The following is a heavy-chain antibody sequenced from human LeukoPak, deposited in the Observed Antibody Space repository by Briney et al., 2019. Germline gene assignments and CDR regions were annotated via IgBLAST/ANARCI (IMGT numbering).Heavy chain of an antibody. CDR3: ARGFTMVRGVIISEPFGY. V-gene: IGHV1-69*04. Sequence: SVKVSCKASGGTFSSYAISWVRQAPGQGLEWMGRIIPILGIANYAQKFQGRVTITADKSTSTAYMELSSLRSEDTAVYYCARGFTMVRGVIISEPFGYWGQGTLVTVSS. J-gene: IGHJ4*02. D-gene: IGHD3-10*01. CDR2: IIPILGIA. CDR1: GGTFSSYA.